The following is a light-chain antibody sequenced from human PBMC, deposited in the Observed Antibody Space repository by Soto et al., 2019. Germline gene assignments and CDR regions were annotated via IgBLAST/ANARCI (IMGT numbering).Light chain of an antibody. CDR3: SSYTSSSTPHV. V-gene: IGLV2-14*01. J-gene: IGLJ1*01. Sequence: QSALTQPASVSGSPGQSITISCTGTSSDVGGYNYVSWYQQHPGKAPKLMISEVSNRASGLSNRFSGSKSGNTASLTISGLPAEDEDDYYCSSYTSSSTPHVFGTGTKLTVL. CDR2: EVS. CDR1: SSDVGGYNY.